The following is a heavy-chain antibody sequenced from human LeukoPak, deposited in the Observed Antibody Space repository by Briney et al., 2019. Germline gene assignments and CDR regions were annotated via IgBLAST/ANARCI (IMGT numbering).Heavy chain of an antibody. CDR3: ARDGNLLWFGEFHYYYYMDV. D-gene: IGHD3-10*01. Sequence: GASVKVSCKASGYTFTSYGISWVRQAPGQGLEWMGWISAYNGNTNYAQKLQGRVTMTTDTSTSTAYMELRSLRSDDTAVYYCARDGNLLWFGEFHYYYYMDVWGKGTTVTISS. CDR2: ISAYNGNT. J-gene: IGHJ6*03. CDR1: GYTFTSYG. V-gene: IGHV1-18*01.